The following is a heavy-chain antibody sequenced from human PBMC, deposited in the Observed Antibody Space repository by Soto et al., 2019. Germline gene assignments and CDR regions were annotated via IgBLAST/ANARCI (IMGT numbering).Heavy chain of an antibody. J-gene: IGHJ4*02. D-gene: IGHD1-7*01. CDR1: GFTFSSYD. CDR3: ARRVSGNYDY. V-gene: IGHV3-64*01. Sequence: EVQLAESGGGMVQPGGSLRLSCVASGFTFSSYDMHWVRQAPGKGLEYVSSISSNGGTTYYGNSVKGRFTTSRDNSKNTLYLQMGSLRAEDMAVYYCARRVSGNYDYWGQGTLVTVSS. CDR2: ISSNGGTT.